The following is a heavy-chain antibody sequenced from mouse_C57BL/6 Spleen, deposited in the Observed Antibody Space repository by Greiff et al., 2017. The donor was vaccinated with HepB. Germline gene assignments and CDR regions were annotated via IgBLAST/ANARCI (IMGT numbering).Heavy chain of an antibody. V-gene: IGHV1-53*01. CDR3: ARHGNYEWYFDV. D-gene: IGHD2-1*01. Sequence: QVQLQQPGPELVKPGASVKLSCKASGYTFTSYWMHWVKQRPGQGLEWIGNINPSNGGTNYNEKFKSKATLTVDKSSSTAYMQLSSLTSEDSAVYYCARHGNYEWYFDVWGTGTTVTVSS. CDR2: INPSNGGT. J-gene: IGHJ1*03. CDR1: GYTFTSYW.